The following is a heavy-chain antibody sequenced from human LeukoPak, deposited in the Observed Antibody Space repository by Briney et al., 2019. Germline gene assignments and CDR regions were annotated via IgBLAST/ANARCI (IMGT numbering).Heavy chain of an antibody. Sequence: GGSLRLSCAASGFTFSNAWMSWVRQAPGKGLEWVGRIKSKTDGGTTDHAAPVKGRSTISRDDSKNTQYLQMNSLKTEDTAVYYCTSTGGYYRDFDYWGQGTLVTVSS. CDR3: TSTGGYYRDFDY. CDR2: IKSKTDGGTT. CDR1: GFTFSNAW. V-gene: IGHV3-15*01. J-gene: IGHJ4*02. D-gene: IGHD1-26*01.